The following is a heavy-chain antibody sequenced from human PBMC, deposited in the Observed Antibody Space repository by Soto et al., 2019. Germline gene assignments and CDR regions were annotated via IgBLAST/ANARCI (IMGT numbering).Heavy chain of an antibody. V-gene: IGHV4-31*03. CDR3: ARDRLMATAGTARHYFGLDV. Sequence: SETLSLTCTVSGGSIRSGGYYWSCVRQSPRRGLEWIGNIYYSGSTYYNPSLKSRLTISVDTSKNQFSLNLSSVTAADTAVYYCARDRLMATAGTARHYFGLDVWGQGTTVTVSS. D-gene: IGHD5-18*01. CDR2: IYYSGST. CDR1: GGSIRSGGYY. J-gene: IGHJ6*02.